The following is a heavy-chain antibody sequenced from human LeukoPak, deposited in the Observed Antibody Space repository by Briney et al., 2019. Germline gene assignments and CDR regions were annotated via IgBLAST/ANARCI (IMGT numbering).Heavy chain of an antibody. J-gene: IGHJ3*02. CDR3: ARSKAPDAFDI. CDR1: GFTFRSYW. CDR2: INSDGSST. V-gene: IGHV3-74*01. Sequence: GGSLRLSCAVSGFTFRSYWMHWVRQVPGKGLEWVSRINSDGSSTTYADSVKGRFTISRDSAKNTLYLQMNSLRAEDTAVYYCARSKAPDAFDIWGQGTMVTVSS.